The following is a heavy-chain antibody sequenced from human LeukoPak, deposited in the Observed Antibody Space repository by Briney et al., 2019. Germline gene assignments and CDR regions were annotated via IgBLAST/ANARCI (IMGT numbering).Heavy chain of an antibody. CDR2: ILYAETNK. J-gene: IGHJ2*01. CDR3: AKDRYHDTSGYYYNWYFDL. V-gene: IGHV3-30*18. CDR1: GFTFSNYG. D-gene: IGHD3-22*01. Sequence: GGSLRLSCVASGFTFSNYGMHWVRQAPGKGLEWVAVILYAETNKYYADSVKDRFTISRDNSKNTLYLQMNSLRAEDTAVYYCAKDRYHDTSGYYYNWYFDLWGRGTLVTVAS.